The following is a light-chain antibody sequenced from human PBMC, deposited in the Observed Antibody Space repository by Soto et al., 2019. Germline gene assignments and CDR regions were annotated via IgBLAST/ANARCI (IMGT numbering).Light chain of an antibody. Sequence: EIVLTQSQATLSLSPGERATLSCRASQSVSSYLAWYQQKPGQAPRLLIYDASNRATGIPARFSGSGSGTDFTLTISSLEPEDFAVYYCQQRSNRKTFGQGTKLEIK. J-gene: IGKJ2*01. CDR2: DAS. V-gene: IGKV3-11*01. CDR1: QSVSSY. CDR3: QQRSNRKT.